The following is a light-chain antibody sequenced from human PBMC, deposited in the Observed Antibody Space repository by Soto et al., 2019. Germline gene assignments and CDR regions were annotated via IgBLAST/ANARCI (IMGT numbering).Light chain of an antibody. CDR1: NSGSKT. CDR3: QVWDTSSDLLYV. J-gene: IGLJ1*01. V-gene: IGLV3-21*02. CDR2: DDS. Sequence: SYALTQPPSVSVAPGQTGRLTCGGNNSGSKTVHWYQQTPGQAPVLVVYDDSARPSRTPDRFSGSHSGNTATLTISRVEAGAEADYYCQVWDTSSDLLYVFGTGTKVTVL.